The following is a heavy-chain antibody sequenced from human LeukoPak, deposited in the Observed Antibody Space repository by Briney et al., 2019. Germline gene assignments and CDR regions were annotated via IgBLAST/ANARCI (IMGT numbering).Heavy chain of an antibody. V-gene: IGHV4-59*11. Sequence: SETLSLTCTVSGGSISSHYCSWIRQPPGKGLEWVGYIYYSGSTNYNPSLKSRVTISVDTSKNQFSLKLSSVTAADTAVYYCARAQRLAAAGRSSYWYFDLCGRGNLVTVSS. CDR2: IYYSGST. CDR3: ARAQRLAAAGRSSYWYFDL. D-gene: IGHD6-13*01. CDR1: GGSISSHY. J-gene: IGHJ2*01.